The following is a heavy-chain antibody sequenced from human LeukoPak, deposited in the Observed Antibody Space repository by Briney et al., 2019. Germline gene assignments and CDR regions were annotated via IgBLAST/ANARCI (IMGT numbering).Heavy chain of an antibody. D-gene: IGHD3-3*01. CDR2: ISSSSSYI. J-gene: IGHJ4*02. CDR1: GFTFSSYS. V-gene: IGHV3-21*01. CDR3: ASKGTWSGYSDY. Sequence: GGSLRHSCAASGFTFSSYSMNWVRQAPGKGLEWVSSISSSSSYIYYADSVKGRFTISRDNAKNSLFLQMNSLRAEDTAVYYCASKGTWSGYSDYWGQGTLVTVSS.